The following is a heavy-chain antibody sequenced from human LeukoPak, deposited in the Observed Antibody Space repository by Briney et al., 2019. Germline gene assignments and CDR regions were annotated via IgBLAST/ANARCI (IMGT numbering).Heavy chain of an antibody. V-gene: IGHV3-48*01. J-gene: IGHJ6*02. CDR3: ARNSAGDYYYYGMDV. Sequence: PGGSLRLSCAASGFTSSSYSMNWVRQAPGKGLEWVSYISSSSSTIYYADSVKGRFTISRDNAKNSLYLQMNSLRAEDTAVYYCARNSAGDYYYYGMDVWGQGTTVTVSS. CDR1: GFTSSSYS. D-gene: IGHD2/OR15-2a*01. CDR2: ISSSSSTI.